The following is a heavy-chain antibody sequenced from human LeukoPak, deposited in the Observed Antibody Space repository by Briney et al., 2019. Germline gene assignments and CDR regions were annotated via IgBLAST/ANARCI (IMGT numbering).Heavy chain of an antibody. CDR3: ARDYGGFYYFDY. J-gene: IGHJ4*02. Sequence: KPGGSLRLSCAASGFTFSSYAMSWVRQAPGKGLEWVSAISGSGGSTYYADSVKGRFTISRDNSKNTLYLQMNSLRAEDTAVYYCARDYGGFYYFDYWGQGTLVTVSS. D-gene: IGHD4-23*01. V-gene: IGHV3-23*01. CDR2: ISGSGGST. CDR1: GFTFSSYA.